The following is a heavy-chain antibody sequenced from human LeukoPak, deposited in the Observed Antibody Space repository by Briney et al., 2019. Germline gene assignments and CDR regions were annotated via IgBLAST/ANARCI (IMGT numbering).Heavy chain of an antibody. CDR1: GGSFSGYY. CDR2: INHSGST. J-gene: IGHJ6*03. Sequence: SETLSLTCAVYGGSFSGYYWSWIRQPPGKGLEWIGEINHSGSTNYNPSLKSRVTISVDTSKNQFSLKLSSVTAADTAVYYCARLGLRYFDWLPPVALYYMDVWGKGTTVTISS. CDR3: ARLGLRYFDWLPPVALYYMDV. D-gene: IGHD3-9*01. V-gene: IGHV4-34*01.